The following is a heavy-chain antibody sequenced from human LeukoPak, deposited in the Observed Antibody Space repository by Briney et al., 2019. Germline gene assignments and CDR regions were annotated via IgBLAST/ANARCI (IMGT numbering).Heavy chain of an antibody. D-gene: IGHD6-19*01. CDR2: ISYDGSNK. J-gene: IGHJ5*02. CDR1: GFTFSSYA. Sequence: PGGSPRFSCAASGFTFSSYAMHWVRQAPGKGLEWVAVISYDGSNKYYADSVKGRFTISRDNSKNTLYLQMNSLRAEDTAVYYCARDCRQWLVPSNWFDPWGQGTLVTVSS. CDR3: ARDCRQWLVPSNWFDP. V-gene: IGHV3-30*04.